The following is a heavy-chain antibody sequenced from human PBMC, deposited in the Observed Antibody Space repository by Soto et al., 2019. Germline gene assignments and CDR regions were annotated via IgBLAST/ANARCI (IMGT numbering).Heavy chain of an antibody. CDR2: IVVGSGNT. V-gene: IGHV1-58*02. D-gene: IGHD3-10*01. J-gene: IGHJ4*02. Sequence: GASVKVSCKASGFTFTSSAMQCVRQARGQRLEWIGWIVVGSGNTNYAQKFQERVTITRDMSTSTAYMELSSLRSEDTAVYYCAAVDLSHRFGDHHFDYWGQGTLVTVSS. CDR3: AAVDLSHRFGDHHFDY. CDR1: GFTFTSSA.